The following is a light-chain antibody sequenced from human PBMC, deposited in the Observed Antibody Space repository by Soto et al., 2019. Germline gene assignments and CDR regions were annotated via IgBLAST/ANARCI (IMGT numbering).Light chain of an antibody. CDR3: SSYTNGNTRVV. CDR2: DVS. J-gene: IGLJ2*01. CDR1: SSDLGGYNY. V-gene: IGLV2-14*01. Sequence: QSALTQPASVSGSPGRSITISCTGTSSDLGGYNYVSWYQQHPGKAPKLIIYDVSHRPSGVSNRFSGSKSGNTASLTIFGLQAEDEADYYCSSYTNGNTRVVFGGGTKLTVL.